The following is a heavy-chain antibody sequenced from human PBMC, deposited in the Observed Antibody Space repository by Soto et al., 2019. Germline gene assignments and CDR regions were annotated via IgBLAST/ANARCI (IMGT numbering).Heavy chain of an antibody. CDR2: VNTDGNTA. CDR1: GFTFRSYW. CDR3: ARERSSGSDWFDP. Sequence: PGGSLRLSCAASGFTFRSYWMHWVRQVPGKGLIWVSRVNTDGNTATYADSVKGRFIISRDNAENTLFLQMNSLRAEDTGIYYCARERSSGSDWFDPWGQGT. V-gene: IGHV3-74*01. J-gene: IGHJ5*02. D-gene: IGHD6-25*01.